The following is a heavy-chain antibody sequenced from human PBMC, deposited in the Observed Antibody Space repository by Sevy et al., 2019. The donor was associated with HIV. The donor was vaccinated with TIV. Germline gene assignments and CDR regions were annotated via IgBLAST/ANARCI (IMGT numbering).Heavy chain of an antibody. D-gene: IGHD6-6*01. Sequence: SETLSLTCTVSGGSSSSYYWSWIRQPPGKGLEWIGYIYYSGSTNYHPSLKSRVTISVDTSKNQFSLKLSSVTAADTAVYYCAGFEYSSSLSFDIWGQGTMVTVSS. J-gene: IGHJ3*02. V-gene: IGHV4-59*13. CDR3: AGFEYSSSLSFDI. CDR2: IYYSGST. CDR1: GGSSSSYY.